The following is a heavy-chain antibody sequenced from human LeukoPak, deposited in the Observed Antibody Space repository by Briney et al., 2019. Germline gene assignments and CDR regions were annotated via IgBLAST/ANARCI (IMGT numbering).Heavy chain of an antibody. CDR2: INHSGST. J-gene: IGHJ6*03. D-gene: IGHD6-13*01. V-gene: IGHV4-34*01. Sequence: SETLSLTCAVYGGSFSGYYWSWIRQPPGKGLGWIGEINHSGSTNYNPSLKSRVTISVDTSKNQFSLKLSSVTAADTAVYYCARRDSSSRGYYYYMDVWGKGTTVTVSS. CDR3: ARRDSSSRGYYYYMDV. CDR1: GGSFSGYY.